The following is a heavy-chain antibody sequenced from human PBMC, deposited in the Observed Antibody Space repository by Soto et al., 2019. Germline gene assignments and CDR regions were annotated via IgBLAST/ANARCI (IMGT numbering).Heavy chain of an antibody. D-gene: IGHD3-22*01. Sequence: QVHLLLQSGAEVKKPGSSVKVSCKASGGTPSNSAISWVRQAPGQGLEWMGGIIPVFGLVKYAQNFQGRVTITADEATNTAYSELSSLRPEDTAVYSWASGRTVVMISRANYGMAVWAEGVTFTFSS. CDR2: IIPVFGLV. J-gene: IGHJ6*01. CDR1: GGTPSNSA. CDR3: ASGRTVVMISRANYGMAV. V-gene: IGHV1-69*01.